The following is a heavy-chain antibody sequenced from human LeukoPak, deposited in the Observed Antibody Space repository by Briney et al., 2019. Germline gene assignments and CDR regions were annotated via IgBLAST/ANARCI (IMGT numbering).Heavy chain of an antibody. CDR1: GGSISSYY. CDR2: IYYGGST. D-gene: IGHD5-24*01. CDR3: AMGWLQLRPFDY. J-gene: IGHJ4*02. V-gene: IGHV4-59*01. Sequence: SEPLSLTCTVSGGSISSYYWSWIRQPPGRGLEWIGYIYYGGSTNYNPSLKSRVTISVDTSKNTFSLKLSSVTAADTAVYYCAMGWLQLRPFDYWGQGTLVTVSS.